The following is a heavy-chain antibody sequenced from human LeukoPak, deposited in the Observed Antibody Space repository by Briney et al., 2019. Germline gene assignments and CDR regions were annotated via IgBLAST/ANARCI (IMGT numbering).Heavy chain of an antibody. Sequence: GGSLRLSCAASGFTFSSYAMSWVRQAPGKGLEWVSYISSSGSTIYYADSVKGRFTISRDNAKNSLYLQMNSLRAEDTAVYYCARENWNYAGMDVWGQGTTVTVSS. CDR1: GFTFSSYA. CDR2: ISSSGSTI. J-gene: IGHJ6*02. V-gene: IGHV3-48*04. CDR3: ARENWNYAGMDV. D-gene: IGHD1-1*01.